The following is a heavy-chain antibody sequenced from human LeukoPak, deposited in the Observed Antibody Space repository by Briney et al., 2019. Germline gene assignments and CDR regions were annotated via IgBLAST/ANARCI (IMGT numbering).Heavy chain of an antibody. CDR2: TYFTSEWYT. V-gene: IGHV6-1*01. CDR1: GDSVSSNRVT. CDR3: ARDQSWTTGFGI. D-gene: IGHD2-8*02. J-gene: IGHJ3*02. Sequence: PSQILSLTCAIFGDSVSSNRVTWNWIRQSPSRGLEWLGRTYFTSEWYTAYAVSVKSRIIITPDTSKNHFSLQLNSMTPEDTAVYFCARDQSWTTGFGIWGQGTMVTVSS.